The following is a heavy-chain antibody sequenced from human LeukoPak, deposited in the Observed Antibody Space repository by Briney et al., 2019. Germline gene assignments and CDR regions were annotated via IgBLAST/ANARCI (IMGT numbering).Heavy chain of an antibody. CDR1: GGPITTHY. J-gene: IGHJ3*01. V-gene: IGHV4-59*11. CDR3: ARDLTTVTKGFDL. D-gene: IGHD4-17*01. CDR2: VSYSGIT. Sequence: PSETLSLTCSISGGPITTHYWTWIRQPPGKGLEWIGYVSYSGITNYNPSLRGRITISVDTSQNQFSLSLRSVTAADTAVYYCARDLTTVTKGFDLWGQGTMVTVSS.